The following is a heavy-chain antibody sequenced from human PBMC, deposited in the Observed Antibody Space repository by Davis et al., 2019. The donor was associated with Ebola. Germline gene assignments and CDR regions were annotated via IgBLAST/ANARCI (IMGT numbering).Heavy chain of an antibody. CDR1: GFTFSSYS. Sequence: GESLKISCAASGFTFSSYSMNWVRQAPGKGLEWVSSISSSSSYIYYADTVKGRFTISRDNAKNSLYLQMNSLRAEDTAVYYCARVGWELLSPFDYWGQGTLVTVSS. J-gene: IGHJ4*02. CDR2: ISSSSSYI. CDR3: ARVGWELLSPFDY. V-gene: IGHV3-21*01. D-gene: IGHD1-26*01.